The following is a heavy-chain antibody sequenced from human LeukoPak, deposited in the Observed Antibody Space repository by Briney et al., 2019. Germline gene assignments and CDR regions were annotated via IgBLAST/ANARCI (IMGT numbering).Heavy chain of an antibody. D-gene: IGHD3-10*01. CDR2: IRYNGNNQ. V-gene: IGHV3-30*02. CDR1: GFTFSSYG. Sequence: GGSLRLSCATSGFTFSSYGMNWVRQAPGKGLEWVAFIRYNGNNQYYADSVKGRFTISRDNSKNTLYLQMNSLKGDDTAVYYCAKDSAFYYIDVWGKGTTVIISS. J-gene: IGHJ6*03. CDR3: AKDSAFYYIDV.